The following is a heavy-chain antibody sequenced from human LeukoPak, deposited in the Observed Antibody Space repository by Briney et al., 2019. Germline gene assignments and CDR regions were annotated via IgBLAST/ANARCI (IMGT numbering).Heavy chain of an antibody. Sequence: GASVKVSCKASGYTFTGYYMHWVRQAPGQGLEWMGWINPNSGGTNYAQKFQGRVTMTRDMSTSTVYMELSSLRSEDTAVYYCARDGVVGATTAYYYYYYMDVWGKGTTVTVSS. CDR1: GYTFTGYY. D-gene: IGHD1-26*01. J-gene: IGHJ6*03. V-gene: IGHV1-2*02. CDR3: ARDGVVGATTAYYYYYYMDV. CDR2: INPNSGGT.